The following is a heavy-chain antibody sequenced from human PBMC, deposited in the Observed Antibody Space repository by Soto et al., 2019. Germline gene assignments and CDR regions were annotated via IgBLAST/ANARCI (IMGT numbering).Heavy chain of an antibody. J-gene: IGHJ3*02. Sequence: GGSLRLSCAASGFTFSSYGMHWVRQAPGKGLEWVAVISYDGSNKYYADSVKGRFTISRDNSKNTLYLQMNSLRADDTAVYYCARDGVPGLGAARPWPFDIWGQGTMVTVSS. CDR1: GFTFSSYG. V-gene: IGHV3-30*03. D-gene: IGHD6-6*01. CDR2: ISYDGSNK. CDR3: ARDGVPGLGAARPWPFDI.